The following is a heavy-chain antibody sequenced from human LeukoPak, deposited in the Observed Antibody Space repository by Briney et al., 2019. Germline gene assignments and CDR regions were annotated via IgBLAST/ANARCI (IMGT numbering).Heavy chain of an antibody. CDR3: ARLPRHSYGYGGSTDAFDI. V-gene: IGHV5-51*01. J-gene: IGHJ3*02. CDR1: GYSFTSYW. D-gene: IGHD5-18*01. CDR2: IYPGDSDT. Sequence: GESLKISCKGSGYSFTSYWIGWVRQTPGKGLEWMGIIYPGDSDTRYSPSFQGQVTISADKSISTAYLQWSSLKASDTAMYYCARLPRHSYGYGGSTDAFDIWGQGTMVTVSS.